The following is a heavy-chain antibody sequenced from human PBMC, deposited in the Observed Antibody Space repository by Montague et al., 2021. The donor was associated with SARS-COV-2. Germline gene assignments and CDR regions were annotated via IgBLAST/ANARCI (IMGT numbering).Heavy chain of an antibody. J-gene: IGHJ4*02. D-gene: IGHD2-8*01. CDR3: ARVPNGGHDN. V-gene: IGHV4-39*01. CDR2: NIYKGNS. Sequence: SETLSLTCTVSGGSVSSDTYNWVRHRQPSGMGLVWNASNIYKGNSNYNPPLRSRITISINTTKIQLILSVATAAAADMAVYSCARVPNGGHDNWGPGALVTVSS. CDR1: GGSVSSDTYN.